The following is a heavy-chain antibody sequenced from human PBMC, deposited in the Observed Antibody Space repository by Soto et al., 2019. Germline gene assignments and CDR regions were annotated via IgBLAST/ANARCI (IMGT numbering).Heavy chain of an antibody. CDR1: GGSISSYY. Sequence: SETLSLTCTVSGGSISSYYWSWIRQPPGKGLEWIGYIYYSGSTNYNPSLKSRVTISVDTSKNQFSLKLSSVTAADTAVYYCARGRDNIVVVPAAMGTNWFDPWGQGTLVTVSS. CDR2: IYYSGST. CDR3: ARGRDNIVVVPAAMGTNWFDP. D-gene: IGHD2-2*01. J-gene: IGHJ5*02. V-gene: IGHV4-59*08.